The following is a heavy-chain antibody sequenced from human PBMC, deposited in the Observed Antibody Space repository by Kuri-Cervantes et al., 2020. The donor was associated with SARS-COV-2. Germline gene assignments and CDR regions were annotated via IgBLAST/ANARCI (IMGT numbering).Heavy chain of an antibody. CDR3: AAQEGDCSSESCFDY. V-gene: IGHV5-51*01. CDR1: GYRFSTYW. CDR2: IYPGDSDT. Sequence: GGSLRLSCKGSGYRFSTYWIAWVRQMPGKGLEWMGIIYPGDSDTRYSPSFQGQVTISADRSISTAYLHWSSLKASDTAIYYCAAQEGDCSSESCFDYWGQGTLVTVSS. D-gene: IGHD2-2*01. J-gene: IGHJ4*02.